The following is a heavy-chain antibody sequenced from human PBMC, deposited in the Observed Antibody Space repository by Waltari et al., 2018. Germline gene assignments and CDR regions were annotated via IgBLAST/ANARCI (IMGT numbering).Heavy chain of an antibody. D-gene: IGHD4-17*01. J-gene: IGHJ4*02. V-gene: IGHV1-69*01. CDR3: ASDYGDYAREGYFDY. CDR1: GGPFSSYA. Sequence: QVQLVQSGAEVKKPGSSVKVSCKASGGPFSSYAISLVRQAPGQGLEWMGGIIPIFGTANYAQKFQGRVTITADESTSTAYMELSSLRSEDTAVYYCASDYGDYAREGYFDYWGQGTLVTVSS. CDR2: IIPIFGTA.